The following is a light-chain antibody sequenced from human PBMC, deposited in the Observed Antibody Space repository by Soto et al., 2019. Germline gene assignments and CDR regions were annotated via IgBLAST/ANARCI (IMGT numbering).Light chain of an antibody. CDR3: QQYDSTPYT. J-gene: IGKJ2*01. CDR1: QSVSSSY. CDR2: GAS. V-gene: IGKV3-20*01. Sequence: EIVLTQSPGTLSLSPGERATLSCRASQSVSSSYLAWYQQRPGQAPRLLIYGASSRATGIPGRFSGSGSGTDFTLSISRLEPEDFAVYYCQQYDSTPYTFGQGTKVDNK.